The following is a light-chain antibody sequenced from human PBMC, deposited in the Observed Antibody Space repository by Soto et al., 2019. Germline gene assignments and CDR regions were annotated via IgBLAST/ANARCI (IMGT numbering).Light chain of an antibody. V-gene: IGKV3-20*01. CDR3: QQYGYSFRA. J-gene: IGKJ1*01. Sequence: EILLTQSPGTLSLSPGERATLSCRASQSVSSTYLSWYQLKPDQAPRLLIYGASSRATGIPDRFSGSGSGTDFSITISRLEPEDFAVYYCQQYGYSFRAFGQGTKVEL. CDR2: GAS. CDR1: QSVSSTY.